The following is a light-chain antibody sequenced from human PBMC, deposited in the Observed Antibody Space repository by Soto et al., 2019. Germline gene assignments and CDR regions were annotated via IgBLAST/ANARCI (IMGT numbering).Light chain of an antibody. Sequence: SVLTQPSSVSSAPSQKVTIFFCGSSSNIGGNSVSWYQQLPGTAPKLLIYDDNKRPSGIPARFSGSKSGTSATLGITGFQTGDEADYYCGLWDSSLSAYVFGTGTKV. CDR2: DDN. CDR1: SSNIGGNS. CDR3: GLWDSSLSAYV. J-gene: IGLJ1*01. V-gene: IGLV1-51*01.